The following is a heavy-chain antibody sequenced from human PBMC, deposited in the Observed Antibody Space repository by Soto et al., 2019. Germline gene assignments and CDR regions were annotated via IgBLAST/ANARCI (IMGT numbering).Heavy chain of an antibody. V-gene: IGHV1-18*04. Sequence: QVQLVQSGAEVKKPGASVKVSCKASGYTFTIYGISWVRQAPGQGLEWMGWISGYNGNTDYAQNLLDRVNLPADASTSSVYMKLRSLRSPDTGCYYCARVDYYDSSCYFGYCGQGTLLTGSS. J-gene: IGHJ1*01. CDR1: GYTFTIYG. CDR2: ISGYNGNT. D-gene: IGHD3-22*01. CDR3: ARVDYYDSSCYFGY.